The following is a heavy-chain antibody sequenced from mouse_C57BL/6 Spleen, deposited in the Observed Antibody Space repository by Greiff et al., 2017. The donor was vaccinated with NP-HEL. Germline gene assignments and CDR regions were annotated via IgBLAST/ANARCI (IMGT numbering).Heavy chain of an antibody. Sequence: VQLQQSGAELARPGASVKLSCKASGYTFTSYGISWVKQSPGQGLEWIGEIYPRSGNTYYNEKFKGKATLTADKSSSTAYMELRSLTSEDSAVYFRARGAAQATESFAYWGQGTLVTVSA. J-gene: IGHJ3*01. V-gene: IGHV1-81*01. D-gene: IGHD3-2*02. CDR1: GYTFTSYG. CDR3: ARGAAQATESFAY. CDR2: IYPRSGNT.